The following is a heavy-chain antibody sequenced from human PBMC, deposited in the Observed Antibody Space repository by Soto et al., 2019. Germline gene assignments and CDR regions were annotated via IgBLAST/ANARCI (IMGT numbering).Heavy chain of an antibody. J-gene: IGHJ6*02. CDR1: GFTFSSYA. D-gene: IGHD6-13*01. Sequence: GSSLRLSCAAAGFTFSSYAMSWVRQAPGKGLEWVSAISGSGGRTYYADSVMGRFTLSRDNSKKMIFVQITSLRAEVTAVYYCAKSVAADGYYYYYGMDVWGQGTTDTAS. V-gene: IGHV3-23*01. CDR2: ISGSGGRT. CDR3: AKSVAADGYYYYYGMDV.